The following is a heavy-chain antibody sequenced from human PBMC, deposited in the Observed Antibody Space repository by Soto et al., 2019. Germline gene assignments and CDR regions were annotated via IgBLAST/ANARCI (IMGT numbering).Heavy chain of an antibody. Sequence: GGSLRLSCAASGFTFSSYGMHWVRQAPGKGLEWVAVISYDGSNKYYADSVKGRFTISRDNSKNTLYLQMNSLRAEDTAVYYCAKGLVLAPIDYWGQGTLVTVTS. CDR2: ISYDGSNK. V-gene: IGHV3-30*18. J-gene: IGHJ4*02. CDR3: AKGLVLAPIDY. CDR1: GFTFSSYG.